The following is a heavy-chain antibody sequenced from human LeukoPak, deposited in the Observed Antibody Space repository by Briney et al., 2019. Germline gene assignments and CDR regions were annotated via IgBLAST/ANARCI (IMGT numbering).Heavy chain of an antibody. J-gene: IGHJ3*02. CDR2: ISSSSSYT. D-gene: IGHD4-23*01. Sequence: GGSLRLSCAASGFTFSSYAMSWLRQAPGKGLEWVSYISSSSSYTNYADSVKGRFTISRDNAKNSLYLQMNSLRSEDTAVYYCARDFYGGAPLDIWGQGTMVTVSS. CDR3: ARDFYGGAPLDI. V-gene: IGHV3-11*05. CDR1: GFTFSSYA.